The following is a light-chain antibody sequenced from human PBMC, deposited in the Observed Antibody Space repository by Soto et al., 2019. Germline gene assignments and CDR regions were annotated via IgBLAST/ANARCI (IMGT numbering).Light chain of an antibody. Sequence: QSVLTQPPSVSDAPRQRVTISCYGSSSNIGNNAVSWYQQLPGEAPKLLIYYDDLLPSGVSDRFSGSRSGTSASLAISGLQSEDEADYYCATWDDSLNGHVFGGGTKLTVL. J-gene: IGLJ3*02. CDR1: SSNIGNNA. CDR3: ATWDDSLNGHV. CDR2: YDD. V-gene: IGLV1-36*01.